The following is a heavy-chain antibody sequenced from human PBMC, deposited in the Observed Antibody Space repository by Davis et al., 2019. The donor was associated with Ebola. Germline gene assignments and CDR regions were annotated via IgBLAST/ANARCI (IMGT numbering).Heavy chain of an antibody. CDR2: IYYSGST. CDR1: GGSVSSGSYY. CDR3: ARGDYGESFDY. Sequence: SETLSLTCTASGGSVSSGSYYWSWIRQPPGKGLEWIGYIYYSGSTNYNPSLKSRVTIPVDTSKNQSSLKLSSVTAADTAVYYCARGDYGESFDYWGQGTLVTVSS. D-gene: IGHD4-17*01. V-gene: IGHV4-61*01. J-gene: IGHJ4*02.